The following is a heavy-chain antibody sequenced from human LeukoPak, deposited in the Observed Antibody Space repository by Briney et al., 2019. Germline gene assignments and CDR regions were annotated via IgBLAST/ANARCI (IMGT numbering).Heavy chain of an antibody. D-gene: IGHD4-17*01. V-gene: IGHV4-59*05. CDR1: GGSISSYY. J-gene: IGHJ5*02. CDR2: IYYSGST. CDR3: ARHYHGDYLGNWFDP. Sequence: PSETLSLTCTVSGGSISSYYWSWIRQPPGKGLEWIGSIYYSGSTYYNPSLKSRVTISVDTSKNQFSLKLSSVTAADTAVYYCARHYHGDYLGNWFDPWGQGTLVTVSS.